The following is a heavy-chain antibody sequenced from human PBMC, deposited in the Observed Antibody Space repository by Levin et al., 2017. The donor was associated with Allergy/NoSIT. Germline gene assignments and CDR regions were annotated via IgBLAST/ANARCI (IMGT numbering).Heavy chain of an antibody. V-gene: IGHV3-30*18. CDR2: ISYDESNT. J-gene: IGHJ4*02. CDR1: GFTFSSFA. CDR3: AKDHHGLGIYYNAGLDY. D-gene: IGHD3-10*01. Sequence: GESLKISCTASGFTFSSFAMHWVRQAPGKGLEWVAVISYDESNTYYAESVKGRFTISRDNSKNTLYLQMNSLRAEDTALYYCAKDHHGLGIYYNAGLDYWGQGTLVTVSS.